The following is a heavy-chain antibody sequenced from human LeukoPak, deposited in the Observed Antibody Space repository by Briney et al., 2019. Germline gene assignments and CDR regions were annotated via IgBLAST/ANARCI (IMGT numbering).Heavy chain of an antibody. V-gene: IGHV3-23*01. J-gene: IGHJ4*02. CDR2: ISGSGGST. D-gene: IGHD3-9*01. CDR3: EKVLRYFDWLSSFDY. CDR1: GFTFSSYA. Sequence: PGGSLRLSCAASGFTFSSYAMSWVRQAPGKGLEWVSAISGSGGSTYYADSVKGRFTISRDNSKNTLYLQMNSLRAEDTAVYYCEKVLRYFDWLSSFDYWGQGTLVTVSS.